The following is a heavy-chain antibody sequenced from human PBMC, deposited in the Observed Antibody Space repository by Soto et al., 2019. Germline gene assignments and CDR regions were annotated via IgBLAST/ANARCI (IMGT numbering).Heavy chain of an antibody. Sequence: QVQLVESGGGLVKPGGSLRLSCAASGFTFSDYYMSWSRQAPGKGVEWVSYLSSSGSTGYYAASVKGRFTISRDNAKNSLYLQMNSLRAEPTAVYYCASPTVTPHYRLDVWGQGTTVTVSS. V-gene: IGHV3-11*01. J-gene: IGHJ6*02. CDR1: GFTFSDYY. CDR2: LSSSGSTG. CDR3: ASPTVTPHYRLDV. D-gene: IGHD4-17*01.